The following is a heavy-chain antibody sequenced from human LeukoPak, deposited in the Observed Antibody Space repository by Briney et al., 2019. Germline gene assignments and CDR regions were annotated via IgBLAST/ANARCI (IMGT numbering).Heavy chain of an antibody. D-gene: IGHD2-2*01. V-gene: IGHV3-11*04. J-gene: IGHJ4*02. CDR3: ARADCSSSSCYELDY. CDR2: ISSSGRTI. Sequence: GGSLRLSCAGSGFTFSDYYMSWIRQAPGKGLEWVSYISSSGRTIYYADSVKGRFTISRDNAKNSLYLQINSLRAEDTAVYYCARADCSSSSCYELDYWAQGTLVTVSS. CDR1: GFTFSDYY.